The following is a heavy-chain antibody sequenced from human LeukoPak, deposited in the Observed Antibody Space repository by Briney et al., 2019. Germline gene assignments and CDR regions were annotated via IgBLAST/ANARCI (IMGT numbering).Heavy chain of an antibody. Sequence: PSETLSLTCTVSGGSISSGDYYWSWIRQPPGKGLEWIGYIYYSGSTYYNPSLKSRVTISVDTSKNQFSLKLSSVTAADTAVYYCARDALGYCSGGSCSHFDYWGQGTLVTVSS. CDR2: IYYSGST. D-gene: IGHD2-15*01. CDR3: ARDALGYCSGGSCSHFDY. CDR1: GGSISSGDYY. V-gene: IGHV4-30-4*01. J-gene: IGHJ4*02.